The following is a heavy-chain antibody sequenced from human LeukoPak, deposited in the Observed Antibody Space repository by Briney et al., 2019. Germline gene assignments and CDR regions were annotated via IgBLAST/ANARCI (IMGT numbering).Heavy chain of an antibody. CDR1: GCTFSSYA. D-gene: IGHD6-6*01. V-gene: IGHV1-69*06. CDR2: IIPIFGTA. CDR3: ARGRIEYSSLNWFDP. Sequence: SVKVSCKASGCTFSSYAISWVRQAPGQGLEWMGGIIPIFGTANYAQKFQGRVTITADKSTSTAYMELSSLRSEDTAVYYCARGRIEYSSLNWFDPWGQGTLVTVSS. J-gene: IGHJ5*02.